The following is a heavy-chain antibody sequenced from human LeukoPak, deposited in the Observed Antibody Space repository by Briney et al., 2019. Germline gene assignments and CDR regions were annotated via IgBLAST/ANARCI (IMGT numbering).Heavy chain of an antibody. V-gene: IGHV3-23*01. CDR3: AKGWSSGYYYAVEC. D-gene: IGHD3-22*01. Sequence: AGGSLRLSCAASGFTFSSYAMSWVRQAPGKGLEWVSAISGSGGSTYYADSVKGRFTISRDNSKNTLYLQMNSLRAEDTAVYYCAKGWSSGYYYAVECWGQGTLVTASS. CDR2: ISGSGGST. CDR1: GFTFSSYA. J-gene: IGHJ4*02.